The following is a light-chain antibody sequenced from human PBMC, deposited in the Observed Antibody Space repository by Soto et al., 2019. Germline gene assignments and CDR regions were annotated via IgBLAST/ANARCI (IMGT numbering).Light chain of an antibody. CDR3: QQYNSYSPRT. CDR2: KAS. J-gene: IGKJ1*01. Sequence: DIQMTQSPSTLSASVGDRVTITCRASQSISSWLAWYQQKPGKAPKLLIYKASSLESGVPSRFSGSGSGTEFTLTISSLQPDDFATYYCQQYNSYSPRTFGQGPKVEIK. V-gene: IGKV1-5*03. CDR1: QSISSW.